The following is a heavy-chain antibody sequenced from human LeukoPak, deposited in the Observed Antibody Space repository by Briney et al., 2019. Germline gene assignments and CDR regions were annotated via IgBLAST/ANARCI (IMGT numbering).Heavy chain of an antibody. J-gene: IGHJ3*02. V-gene: IGHV4-39*07. CDR3: ARDGAATVAGYAFDI. Sequence: PSETLSLTCTVSGGSISSSSYYWGWIRQPPGKGLEWIGSIYYSGSTYYNPSLKSRVTISVDKSKNQFSLKLISLTAADTAVYYCARDGAATVAGYAFDIWGQGTMVTVSS. D-gene: IGHD6-19*01. CDR2: IYYSGST. CDR1: GGSISSSSYY.